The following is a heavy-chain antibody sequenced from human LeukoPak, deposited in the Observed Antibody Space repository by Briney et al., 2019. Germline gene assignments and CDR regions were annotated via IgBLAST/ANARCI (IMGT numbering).Heavy chain of an antibody. V-gene: IGHV5-51*01. J-gene: IGHJ5*02. Sequence: KSGESLKISCKGSGYSFTSYWIGWVRQMPGKGLEWMGIIYPGDSDTRYSPSFQGQVTISADKSISTAYLQWSSLKASDTAMYYCARIGYCSSTSCYEWSWFDPWGQGTLVTVSS. CDR2: IYPGDSDT. D-gene: IGHD2-2*01. CDR3: ARIGYCSSTSCYEWSWFDP. CDR1: GYSFTSYW.